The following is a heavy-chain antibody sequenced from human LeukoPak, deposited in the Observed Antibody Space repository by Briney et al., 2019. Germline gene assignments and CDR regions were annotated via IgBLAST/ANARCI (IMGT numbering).Heavy chain of an antibody. Sequence: SETLSLTCGVSGYSISSGYFWGWIRPPPGKGREGIGTIYHSGSTYYNPSLKRRVTISVDTSKNQFSLKVSSVTAADTAVYYCTRDLPYSSGWYVGNWGQGTLVTVSS. D-gene: IGHD6-19*01. J-gene: IGHJ4*02. CDR2: IYHSGST. CDR3: TRDLPYSSGWYVGN. V-gene: IGHV4-38-2*02. CDR1: GYSISSGYF.